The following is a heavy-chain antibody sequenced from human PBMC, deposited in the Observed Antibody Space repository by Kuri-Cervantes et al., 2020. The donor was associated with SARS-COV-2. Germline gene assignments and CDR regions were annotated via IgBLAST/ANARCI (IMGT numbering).Heavy chain of an antibody. CDR1: GGTFSSYA. Sequence: ASVKVSCKASGGTFSSYAISWVRQAPGQGLEWMGWISAYNGNTNYAQKFQGRVTMTRDTSISTAYTELSRLRSDDTAVYYCAREVYCSGGSCYFLDYWGQGTLVTVSS. J-gene: IGHJ4*02. V-gene: IGHV1-18*01. CDR3: AREVYCSGGSCYFLDY. CDR2: ISAYNGNT. D-gene: IGHD2-15*01.